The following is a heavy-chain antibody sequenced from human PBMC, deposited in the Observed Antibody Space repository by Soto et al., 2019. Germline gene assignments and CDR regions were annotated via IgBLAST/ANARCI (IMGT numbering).Heavy chain of an antibody. CDR2: IYYSGST. CDR1: GGSISSGGYY. CDR3: ARSVFP. V-gene: IGHV4-31*03. J-gene: IGHJ5*02. Sequence: QVQLQESGPGLVKPSQTLSLTCTVSGGSISSGGYYWNWIRQHPGKGREWIGYIYYSGSTYYNPTHKSRVSISVDTSKKQFSLKLSSVTAADTAVYYCARSVFPWGQGTLVTVSS.